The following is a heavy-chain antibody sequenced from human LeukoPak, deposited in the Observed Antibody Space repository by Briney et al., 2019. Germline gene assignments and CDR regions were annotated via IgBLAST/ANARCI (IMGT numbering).Heavy chain of an antibody. CDR3: ASGQTWHPSFRPQVGFDY. J-gene: IGHJ4*02. D-gene: IGHD3-16*02. Sequence: SVKVSCKASGGSFSSYAISWVRQAPGQGLEWMGGIIPIFGTANYAQKFQGRVTITTDESTSTAYMELSSLRSEDTAVYYCASGQTWHPSFRPQVGFDYWGQGTLVTVSS. CDR2: IIPIFGTA. CDR1: GGSFSSYA. V-gene: IGHV1-69*05.